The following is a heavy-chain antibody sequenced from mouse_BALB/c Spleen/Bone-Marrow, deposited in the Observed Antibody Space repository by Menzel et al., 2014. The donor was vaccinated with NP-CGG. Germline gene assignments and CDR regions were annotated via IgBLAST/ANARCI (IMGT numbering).Heavy chain of an antibody. V-gene: IGHV1-7*01. CDR3: ARPRFAY. Sequence: QVQLQQPGAELAKPGASVKMSCKASGYTFTSYWMHWIKQRPGQGLEWIGYITPSTGYIEYNQKSKDKATLTADKSSSTAYMQLSSLTSEDSAVYYCARPRFAYWGQGTLVTASA. CDR2: ITPSTGYI. CDR1: GYTFTSYW. J-gene: IGHJ3*01.